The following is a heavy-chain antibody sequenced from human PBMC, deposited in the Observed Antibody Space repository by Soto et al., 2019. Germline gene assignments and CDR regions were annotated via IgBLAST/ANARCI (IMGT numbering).Heavy chain of an antibody. D-gene: IGHD1-26*01. CDR1: GGSISSGGYY. CDR2: IYYSGST. CDR3: ARDFTAGATYSGPSYYAMDV. V-gene: IGHV4-31*03. J-gene: IGHJ6*02. Sequence: ASETLSLTCTVSGGSISSGGYYWSWIRQHPGKGLEWIGYIYYSGSTYYNPSLKSRVTISVDTSKNQFSLKLSSVTAADTAVYYCARDFTAGATYSGPSYYAMDVWGQGTTVTVSS.